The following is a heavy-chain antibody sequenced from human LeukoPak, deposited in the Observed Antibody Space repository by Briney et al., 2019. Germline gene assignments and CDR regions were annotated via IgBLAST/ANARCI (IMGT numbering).Heavy chain of an antibody. J-gene: IGHJ3*02. CDR2: IGTAGDT. D-gene: IGHD2-15*01. V-gene: IGHV3-13*01. Sequence: GSLRLSCAASGFTFSSYDMHWVRQATGKGLEWVSAIGTAGDTYYPGSVKGRFTISRENAKNSLYLQMNSLRAGDTAVYYCARGGVVGAFDIWGQGTMVTVSS. CDR3: ARGGVVGAFDI. CDR1: GFTFSSYD.